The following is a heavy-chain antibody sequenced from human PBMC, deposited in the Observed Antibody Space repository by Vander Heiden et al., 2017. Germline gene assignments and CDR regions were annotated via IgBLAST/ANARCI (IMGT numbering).Heavy chain of an antibody. CDR2: ICYTGST. Sequence: QLQLQESGPGLVKPSETLSLTCSVSGGSISSRNYCWGWIRQPPGKGLEWIASICYTGSTNYNPSLKSRVTMSEDTSKNQLSLKLTYVTAADTAVYYCARQFFDGGVPDWFDVWGPGTLFTVSS. CDR3: ARQFFDGGVPDWFDV. D-gene: IGHD3-9*01. V-gene: IGHV4-39*01. CDR1: GGSISSRNYC. J-gene: IGHJ5*02.